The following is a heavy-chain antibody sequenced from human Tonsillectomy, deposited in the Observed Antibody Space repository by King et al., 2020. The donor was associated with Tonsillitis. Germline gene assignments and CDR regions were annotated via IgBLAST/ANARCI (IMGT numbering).Heavy chain of an antibody. CDR2: ISSSGNRT. V-gene: IGHV3-23*04. J-gene: IGHJ4*02. Sequence: VQLVESGGGLVQPGGSLRLSCAASGFTFSSYAMSWVRQAPGKGLEWVSAISSSGNRTYYADSVKGRFSISRDNSKNTLYLQMNSLRAEDTALYYCAISRGWYPPFDYWGQGTLVTVSS. CDR3: AISRGWYPPFDY. CDR1: GFTFSSYA. D-gene: IGHD6-19*01.